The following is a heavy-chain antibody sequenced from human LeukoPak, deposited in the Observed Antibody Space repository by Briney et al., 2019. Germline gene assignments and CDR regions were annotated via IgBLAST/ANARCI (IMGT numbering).Heavy chain of an antibody. CDR2: IIPIFGTA. J-gene: IGHJ4*02. CDR1: GGTFSSYA. V-gene: IGHV1-69*13. CDR3: ARGPLGYDILTGHAFDY. D-gene: IGHD3-9*01. Sequence: SVKVSFKASGGTFSSYAISWVRQAPGQGLEWMGGIIPIFGTANYAQKFQGRVTITADESTSTAYMELSSLRSEDTAVYYCARGPLGYDILTGHAFDYWGQGTLVTVSS.